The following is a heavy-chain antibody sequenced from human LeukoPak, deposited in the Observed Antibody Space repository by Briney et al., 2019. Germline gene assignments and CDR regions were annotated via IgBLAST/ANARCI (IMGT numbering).Heavy chain of an antibody. V-gene: IGHV3-23*01. Sequence: GGSLRLSCVGSGFTFIKCAISWVRQAPGKGLEWVAIITATGDTAYYADSVKGRFTISRDNSRNTVYMQMDSLRAEDTAIYYCAGDRNSVWYSPLDCWGQGTQVTVS. CDR1: GFTFIKCA. J-gene: IGHJ4*02. D-gene: IGHD6-19*01. CDR2: ITATGDTA. CDR3: AGDRNSVWYSPLDC.